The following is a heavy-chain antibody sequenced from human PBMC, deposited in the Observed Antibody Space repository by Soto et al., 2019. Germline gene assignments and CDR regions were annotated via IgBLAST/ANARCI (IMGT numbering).Heavy chain of an antibody. J-gene: IGHJ6*02. D-gene: IGHD2-2*01. V-gene: IGHV3-23*01. Sequence: GGSLRLSCVASGFTFSTHAMSWVRQAPGKGLEWVSSFSGSGGNTYYADSVKGRLTISRDDSKNTLYLQINSLRVEDTAVYYCAKDPPWTVGPLAMDVWGQGTTVTSP. CDR1: GFTFSTHA. CDR3: AKDPPWTVGPLAMDV. CDR2: FSGSGGNT.